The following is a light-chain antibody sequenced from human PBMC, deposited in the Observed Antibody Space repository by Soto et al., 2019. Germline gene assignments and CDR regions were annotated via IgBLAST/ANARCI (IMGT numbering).Light chain of an antibody. J-gene: IGKJ1*01. CDR2: GAS. V-gene: IGKV3-20*01. Sequence: EIVLTQSPGTLSVSPGERATLSCRASESISSNYLAWYQQKPGQAPSLLIYGASSRATGIPDRFSGSGSVTDFTLTISRLEPEDSAIYYCQQYGSWTFGQGTKVEIK. CDR3: QQYGSWT. CDR1: ESISSNY.